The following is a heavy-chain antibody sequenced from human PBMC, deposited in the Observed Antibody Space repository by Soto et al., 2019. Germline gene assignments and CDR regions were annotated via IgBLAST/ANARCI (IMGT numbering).Heavy chain of an antibody. D-gene: IGHD1-26*01. CDR2: IYYSGST. J-gene: IGHJ6*02. V-gene: IGHV4-59*01. CDR3: ARGDGSVTAGYYYYGMDV. CDR1: GGSISSYY. Sequence: SETLSLTCTVSGGSISSYYWSWIRQPPGKGLEWIAYIYYSGSTNYNPSLKSRVTISVDTSKNQFSLKLSSVTAADTAVYYCARGDGSVTAGYYYYGMDVWGQGTTVTVSS.